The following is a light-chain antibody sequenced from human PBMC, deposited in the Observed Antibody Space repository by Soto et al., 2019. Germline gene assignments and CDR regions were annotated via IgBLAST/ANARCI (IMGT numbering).Light chain of an antibody. CDR2: SNN. V-gene: IGLV1-44*01. Sequence: HSVLTQPPSASSTPGQRVTISCSGSSSNIGSQTVTWYRQLPGTAPKLRMYSNNQRPSGVPARFSGSKSGTSASLAISGLKSEDEADYYCAAWDDSLSGYVFGTGTKVAV. CDR1: SSNIGSQT. J-gene: IGLJ1*01. CDR3: AAWDDSLSGYV.